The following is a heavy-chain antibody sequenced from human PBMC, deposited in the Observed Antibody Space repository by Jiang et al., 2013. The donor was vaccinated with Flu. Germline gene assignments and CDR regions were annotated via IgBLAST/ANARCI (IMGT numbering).Heavy chain of an antibody. V-gene: IGHV1-8*01. CDR3: ARVHKNDPQYNWFDP. CDR2: MNPNSGNT. Sequence: SGAEVKKPGASVKVSCKASGYTFTSYDINWVRQATGQGLEWMGWMNPNSGNTGYAQKFQGRVTMTRDTSTSTVYMELSSLRSEDTAVYYCARVHKNDPQYNWFDPWGQGTLVTVSS. J-gene: IGHJ5*02. D-gene: IGHD1-1*01. CDR1: GYTFTSYD.